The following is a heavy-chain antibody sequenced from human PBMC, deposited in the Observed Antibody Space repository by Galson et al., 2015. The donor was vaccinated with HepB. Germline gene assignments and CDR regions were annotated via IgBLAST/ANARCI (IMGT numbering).Heavy chain of an antibody. CDR2: ISSSSSTI. CDR3: ARAAPRDYCSSTSCYSGELNGYYYGTDV. J-gene: IGHJ6*02. V-gene: IGHV3-48*02. Sequence: SLRLSCAASGFTFSSYSMNWVRQAPGKGLEWVSYISSSSSTIYYADSVKGRFTISRDNAKNSLYLQMNSLRDEDTAVYYCARAAPRDYCSSTSCYSGELNGYYYGTDVWGQGTPVTVSS. D-gene: IGHD2-2*01. CDR1: GFTFSSYS.